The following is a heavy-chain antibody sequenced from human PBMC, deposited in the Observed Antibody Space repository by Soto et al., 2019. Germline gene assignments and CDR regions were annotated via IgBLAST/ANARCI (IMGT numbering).Heavy chain of an antibody. V-gene: IGHV3-48*03. J-gene: IGHJ4*02. Sequence: GGSLRLSCAASGFTFISYEMNWVRQAPGKGLEWVSYISSSGSTIYYADSVKGRFTISRDNAKNSLYLQMNSLRAEDTAVYYCARVGWGGTLDYWGQGTLVTVSS. CDR2: ISSSGSTI. CDR1: GFTFISYE. CDR3: ARVGWGGTLDY. D-gene: IGHD3-16*01.